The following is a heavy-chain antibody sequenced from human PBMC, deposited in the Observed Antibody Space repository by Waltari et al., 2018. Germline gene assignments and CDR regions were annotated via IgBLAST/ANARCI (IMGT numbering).Heavy chain of an antibody. CDR2: IAYDGSKT. D-gene: IGHD5-18*01. J-gene: IGHJ6*03. V-gene: IGHV3-30*18. CDR1: GFTFSSYG. CDR3: SKVSGDSYGYDYYYYMDV. Sequence: QVQLVESGGGVVQPGRSLRLSCAASGFTFSSYGMHWVRQAQGKGVEWVAVIAYDGSKTYYADSVKFRFTIPRANSKNPLYLQMNSLRAEDTAVYYCSKVSGDSYGYDYYYYMDVWGKGTTFTISS.